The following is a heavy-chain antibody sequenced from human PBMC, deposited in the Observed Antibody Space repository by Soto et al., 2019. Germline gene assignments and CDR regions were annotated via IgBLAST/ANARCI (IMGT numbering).Heavy chain of an antibody. V-gene: IGHV1-69*06. Sequence: SVKVSCKASGGTFSSYAISWVRQAPGQGLEWMGGIIPIFGTANYAQKFQGRVTITADKSTSTAYMELSSLRTEDTAVYYCAREGITIFGVVIPMDVWGQGTTVTVSS. CDR2: IIPIFGTA. CDR1: GGTFSSYA. J-gene: IGHJ6*02. D-gene: IGHD3-3*01. CDR3: AREGITIFGVVIPMDV.